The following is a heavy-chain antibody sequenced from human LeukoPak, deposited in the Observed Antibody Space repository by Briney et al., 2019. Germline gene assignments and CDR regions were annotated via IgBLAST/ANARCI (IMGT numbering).Heavy chain of an antibody. CDR2: IKQDGSEK. CDR1: GFTFSSYW. V-gene: IGHV3-7*01. CDR3: ARYIGLRKAAPPGWFDP. Sequence: PGGSLRLSCAASGFTFSSYWMSWVRQAPGKGLEWVASIKQDGSEKYCMDSVKGRFTISRANANNSLYLQMNSLRADDTAVYYCARYIGLRKAAPPGWFDPRGQGALVTVSS. J-gene: IGHJ5*02. D-gene: IGHD6-6*01.